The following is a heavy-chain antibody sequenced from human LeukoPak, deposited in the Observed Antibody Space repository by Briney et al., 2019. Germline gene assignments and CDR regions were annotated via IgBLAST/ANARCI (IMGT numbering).Heavy chain of an antibody. CDR3: AKGGPWAKVTRTAFDI. V-gene: IGHV3-33*06. CDR1: GFTFSSYG. D-gene: IGHD4-17*01. J-gene: IGHJ3*02. Sequence: PGGSLRLSCAASGFTFSSYGMHWVRQAPGKGLEWVAVIWYDGSNKYYAASVKGRFTISRANPKNTLYLQMNSLRAEDTAVYYCAKGGPWAKVTRTAFDIWGQGTMVTVSS. CDR2: IWYDGSNK.